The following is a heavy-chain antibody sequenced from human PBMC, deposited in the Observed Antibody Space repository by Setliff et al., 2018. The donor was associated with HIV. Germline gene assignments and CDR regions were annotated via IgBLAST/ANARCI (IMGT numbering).Heavy chain of an antibody. CDR3: ARRRYSSSGKYFDY. Sequence: SETLSLTCTVSGGSITRTPYYWGWIRQPPGKGLEWIGCIYHSGSTYYNPSLKSRVTISVDTSKNQFSLKLSSVTAADTAVYYCARRRYSSSGKYFDYWGQGTLVTVSS. J-gene: IGHJ4*02. CDR1: GGSITRTPYY. V-gene: IGHV4-39*01. CDR2: IYHSGST. D-gene: IGHD6-13*01.